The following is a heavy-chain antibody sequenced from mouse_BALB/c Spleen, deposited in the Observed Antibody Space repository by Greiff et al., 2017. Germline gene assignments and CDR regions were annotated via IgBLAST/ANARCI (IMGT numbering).Heavy chain of an antibody. D-gene: IGHD2-4*01. CDR3: ARCGYDYLYYYAMDY. CDR2: IYPGDGDT. J-gene: IGHJ4*01. CDR1: GYTFTSYW. V-gene: IGHV1-87*01. Sequence: VQLQQSGAELARPGASVKLSCKASGYTFTSYWMQWVKQRPGQGLEWIGAIYPGDGDTRYTQKFKGKATLTADKSSSTAYMQLSSLASEDSAVYYCARCGYDYLYYYAMDYWGQGTSVTVSS.